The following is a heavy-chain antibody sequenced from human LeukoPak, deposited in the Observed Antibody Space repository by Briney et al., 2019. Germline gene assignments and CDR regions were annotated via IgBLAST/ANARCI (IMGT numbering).Heavy chain of an antibody. V-gene: IGHV3-53*01. D-gene: IGHD3-10*01. CDR2: IYNAGNT. J-gene: IGHJ4*02. CDR1: GFAVSSND. CDR3: ASSGRSYRFLAY. Sequence: GGSLRLSCAASGFAVSSNDVTWVRQAPGKGLEWVSVIYNAGNTDYADSVKGRFTISRDTSKNTLYLLMNTLRAEDTAVYYCASSGRSYRFLAYWGQGTLVTVSS.